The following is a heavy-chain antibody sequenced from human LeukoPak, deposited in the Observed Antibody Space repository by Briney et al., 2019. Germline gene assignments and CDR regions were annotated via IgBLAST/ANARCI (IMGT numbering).Heavy chain of an antibody. V-gene: IGHV1-46*01. D-gene: IGHD3-22*01. Sequence: ASVKVSCKASGYTFTSYYMHWVRQAPGQGLEWMGIINPSGGSTSYAQKFQGRVTMTRDMSTSTVYMELSSLRSEDTAVYYCARGLFDYYDSSGPFNNWFDPWGQGTLVTVSS. CDR1: GYTFTSYY. J-gene: IGHJ5*02. CDR3: ARGLFDYYDSSGPFNNWFDP. CDR2: INPSGGST.